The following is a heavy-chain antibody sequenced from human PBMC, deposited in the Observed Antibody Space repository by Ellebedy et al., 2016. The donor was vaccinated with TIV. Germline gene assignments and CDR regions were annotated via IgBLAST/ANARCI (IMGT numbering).Heavy chain of an antibody. D-gene: IGHD2-2*01. J-gene: IGHJ4*02. CDR2: IYPGDSDT. Sequence: GGSLRLSCKGSGYSFTSYWIGWVRQMSGKGLGWMGIIYPGDSDTRYSPSFQGQVTISADKSISTAYLQWSSLKASDTAMYYCARRNGLSGFDYWGQGTLVTVSS. V-gene: IGHV5-51*01. CDR3: ARRNGLSGFDY. CDR1: GYSFTSYW.